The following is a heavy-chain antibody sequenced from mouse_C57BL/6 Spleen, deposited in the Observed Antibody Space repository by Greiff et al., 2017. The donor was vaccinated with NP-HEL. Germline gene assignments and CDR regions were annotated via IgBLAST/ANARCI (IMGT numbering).Heavy chain of an antibody. D-gene: IGHD1-1*01. Sequence: QVQLKQSGPELVKPGASVKISCKASGYAFSSSWMNWVKQRPGQGLEWIGRIYPGDGDTNYNGKFKGKATLTADKSSSTAYMQLSSLTSEDSAVYFCSRMVYYGSSSGCAYWGQGTLVTVSA. J-gene: IGHJ3*01. CDR1: GYAFSSSW. V-gene: IGHV1-82*01. CDR3: SRMVYYGSSSGCAY. CDR2: IYPGDGDT.